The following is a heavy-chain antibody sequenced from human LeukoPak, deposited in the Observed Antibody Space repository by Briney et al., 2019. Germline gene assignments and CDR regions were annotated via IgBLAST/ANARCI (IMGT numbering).Heavy chain of an antibody. Sequence: ASVKVSCKASGYTFTSYGISWVRQAPGQGLEWMGWIGAYNGNTNYAQKLQGRVTMTTDTSTSTAYMELRSLRSDDTAVYYCALPGAYYYDSSVLDPWGQGTLVTVSS. D-gene: IGHD3-22*01. CDR3: ALPGAYYYDSSVLDP. CDR1: GYTFTSYG. CDR2: IGAYNGNT. J-gene: IGHJ5*02. V-gene: IGHV1-18*01.